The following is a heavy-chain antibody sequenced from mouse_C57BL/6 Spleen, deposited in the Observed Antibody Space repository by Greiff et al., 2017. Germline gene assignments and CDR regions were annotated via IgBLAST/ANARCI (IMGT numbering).Heavy chain of an antibody. CDR2: INPNNGGT. CDR1: GYTFTDYN. D-gene: IGHD2-12*01. J-gene: IGHJ1*03. Sequence: EVQLVESGPELVKPGASVKMSCKASGYTFTDYNMHWVKQSHGKSLEWIGYINPNNGGTSYNQKFKGKATLTVNKSSSTAYMELRSLTSEDSAVYYCSRTRIHDARPAYWYFDVWGTGTTVTVSS. CDR3: SRTRIHDARPAYWYFDV. V-gene: IGHV1-22*01.